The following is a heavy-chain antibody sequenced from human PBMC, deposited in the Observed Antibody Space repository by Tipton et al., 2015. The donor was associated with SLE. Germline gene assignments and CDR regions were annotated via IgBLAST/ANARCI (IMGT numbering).Heavy chain of an antibody. CDR1: GFSFRRNG. J-gene: IGHJ6*02. CDR2: IPHHEKNQ. Sequence: SLRFSCAASGFSFRRNGMHWVRQAPGKGLEWVAFIPHHEKNQYYADSVKGRFTISRDSYKNILYLQMNSLRHEDTGIYYCAKDPPDYGMDVWGQGTTVTVSS. CDR3: AKDPPDYGMDV. V-gene: IGHV3-30*02.